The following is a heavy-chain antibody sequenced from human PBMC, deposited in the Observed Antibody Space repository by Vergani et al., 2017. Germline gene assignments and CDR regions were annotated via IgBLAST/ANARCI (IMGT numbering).Heavy chain of an antibody. CDR1: GFTFSSYS. J-gene: IGHJ4*02. CDR2: INSDGSST. D-gene: IGHD4-17*01. CDR3: ARRMVYGDYDFDYFDY. Sequence: EVQLVESGGGLVKPGGSLRLSCAASGFTFSSYSMNWVRQAPGKGLEWVSRINSDGSSTSYADSVKGRFTISRDNAKNTLYLQMNSLRAEDTAVYYCARRMVYGDYDFDYFDYWGQGTLVTVSS. V-gene: IGHV3-74*02.